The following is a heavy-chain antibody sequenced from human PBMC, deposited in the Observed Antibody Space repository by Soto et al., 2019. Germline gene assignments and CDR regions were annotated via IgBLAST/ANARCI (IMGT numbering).Heavy chain of an antibody. V-gene: IGHV3-30*18. CDR1: GFTFSSYG. CDR2: ISYDGSNT. D-gene: IGHD4-17*01. Sequence: QVQLVESGGGVVQPGRSLRLSCAASGFTFSSYGMHWVRQAPGKGLEWVTLISYDGSNTYYADSVKGRFTISRDNSKNTLYLEMNSLRLEDTAVYYCAKGMTTLLTPSDLVYDSWGQGALVTVSS. J-gene: IGHJ4*02. CDR3: AKGMTTLLTPSDLVYDS.